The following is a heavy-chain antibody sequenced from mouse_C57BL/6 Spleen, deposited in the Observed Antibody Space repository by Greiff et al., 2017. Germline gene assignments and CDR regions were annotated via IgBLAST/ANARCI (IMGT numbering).Heavy chain of an antibody. CDR3: ARRGVAQHFDY. CDR1: GFTFSSYG. V-gene: IGHV5-6*02. CDR2: ISSGGSYT. J-gene: IGHJ2*01. Sequence: DVKLVESGGDLVKPGGSLKLSCAASGFTFSSYGMSWVRQTPDKRLEWVATISSGGSYTYYPDSVKGRITISRDNAKNTLYLQMSSLKSEDTAMYYCARRGVAQHFDYWGQGTTLTVSS. D-gene: IGHD1-1*01.